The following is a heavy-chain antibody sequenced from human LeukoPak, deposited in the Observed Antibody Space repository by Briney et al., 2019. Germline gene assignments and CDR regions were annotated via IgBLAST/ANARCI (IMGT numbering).Heavy chain of an antibody. CDR2: ISGSGGST. CDR3: AKGLNWNYDYDMDV. J-gene: IGHJ6*02. CDR1: GFTFISYS. Sequence: PGGSLRLSCAASGFTFISYSMSWVRQAPGKGLEWVSVISGSGGSTYHADSVKGRFTISRDNSKNTLYLQMNSLRAEDTAVYYCAKGLNWNYDYDMDVWGQGTTVTVSS. D-gene: IGHD3/OR15-3a*01. V-gene: IGHV3-23*01.